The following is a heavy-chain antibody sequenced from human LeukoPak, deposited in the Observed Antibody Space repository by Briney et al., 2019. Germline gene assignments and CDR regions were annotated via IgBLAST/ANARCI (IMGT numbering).Heavy chain of an antibody. J-gene: IGHJ4*02. CDR3: ARINCSGGSCYSDY. D-gene: IGHD2-15*01. Sequence: GGSLRLSCAASGFTFSSYAMHWVRQAPGKGLEWVAVISYDGSNKYYADSVKGRFTISRDNSKNTLYLQMNSLRAEDTAVYYCARINCSGGSCYSDYWGQGTLVTVSS. V-gene: IGHV3-30-3*01. CDR2: ISYDGSNK. CDR1: GFTFSSYA.